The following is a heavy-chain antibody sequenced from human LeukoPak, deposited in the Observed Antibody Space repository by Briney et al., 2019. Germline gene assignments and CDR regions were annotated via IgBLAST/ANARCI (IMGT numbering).Heavy chain of an antibody. D-gene: IGHD4-11*01. CDR1: GGSFSGYY. CDR3: ARGRRDYSNYAARFDP. Sequence: SETLSLTCAVYGGSFSGYYWSWIRQPPGKGLEWIGEINHSGSTNYNPSLKSRVTISVDTSKNQFSLKLSSVTAADTAVYYCARGRRDYSNYAARFDPWGQGTLVTVSS. J-gene: IGHJ5*02. V-gene: IGHV4-34*01. CDR2: INHSGST.